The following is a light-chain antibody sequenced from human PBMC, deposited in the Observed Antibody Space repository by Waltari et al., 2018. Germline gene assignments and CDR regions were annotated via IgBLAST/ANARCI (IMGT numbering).Light chain of an antibody. CDR3: QQYDHWPPA. CDR1: QTIRGD. CDR2: GAS. Sequence: ETVMTQSPATLSVSPGERVILSCRASQTIRGDLAWYQQKPGQSPRLLIYGASTRATAIPARFSGSGSGTEFTLTISSLQSEDFAFYYCQQYDHWPPAFGPGTKVDVK. V-gene: IGKV3-15*01. J-gene: IGKJ3*01.